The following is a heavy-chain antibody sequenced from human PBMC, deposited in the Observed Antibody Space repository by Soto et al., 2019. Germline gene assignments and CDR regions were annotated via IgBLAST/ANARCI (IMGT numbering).Heavy chain of an antibody. CDR1: GFTFSSYY. Sequence: EVELVESGGALVQPRGSLRLSCAASGFTFSSYYMSWVRQPPGRGLEWVANIKQDGSEEYYVDSVKGRFTISRDNANNSLHLEMNGLRVEDTAVYYCARDGYAGAFDFWGQGTLVPVSS. CDR2: IKQDGSEE. D-gene: IGHD5-12*01. J-gene: IGHJ4*02. CDR3: ARDGYAGAFDF. V-gene: IGHV3-7*03.